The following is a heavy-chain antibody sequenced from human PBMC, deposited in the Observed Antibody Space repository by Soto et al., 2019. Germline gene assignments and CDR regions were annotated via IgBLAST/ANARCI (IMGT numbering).Heavy chain of an antibody. Sequence: QVQLQESGPGLVKPSQTLSLTCTVSGGSISSGGYYWSWIRQHPGKGLEWIGYIYYSGSTYYTPSLKSRVTISVETSKNQFSLKLSSVTAADTAVYYCARVYRQRRYFDYWGQGTLVTVSS. CDR1: GGSISSGGYY. CDR3: ARVYRQRRYFDY. J-gene: IGHJ4*02. CDR2: IYYSGST. D-gene: IGHD6-25*01. V-gene: IGHV4-31*03.